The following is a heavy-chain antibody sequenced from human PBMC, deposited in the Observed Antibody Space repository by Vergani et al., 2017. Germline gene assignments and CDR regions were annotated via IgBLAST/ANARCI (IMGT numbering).Heavy chain of an antibody. J-gene: IGHJ6*03. CDR2: IFYSGTT. D-gene: IGHD6-25*01. CDR1: GVSISSGDHC. V-gene: IGHV4-31*03. Sequence: QVQLQESGPGLVKPSQTLSLTCTVSGVSISSGDHCWTWIRQRPGKGLEWIGYIFYSGTTYDNPSLRSRLTISVDTSQNQFSLKLRSVTAADTAVYYCARVDTQVPATSHFYYMDVWGKGTTVVVSS. CDR3: ARVDTQVPATSHFYYMDV.